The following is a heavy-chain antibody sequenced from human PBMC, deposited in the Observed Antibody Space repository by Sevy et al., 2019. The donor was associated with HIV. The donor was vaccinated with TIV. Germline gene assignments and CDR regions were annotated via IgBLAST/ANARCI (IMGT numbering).Heavy chain of an antibody. J-gene: IGHJ5*02. CDR1: DGSISSYY. D-gene: IGHD3-22*01. Sequence: SETLSLTCTVSDGSISSYYWSWIRQPAGKGLEWIGRIYTSGSTNYNPSLKSRVTMSVDTSKNQFSLKLSSVTAADTAVYYCARDRLDSSGYNWFDPWGQGTLVTVSS. CDR2: IYTSGST. CDR3: ARDRLDSSGYNWFDP. V-gene: IGHV4-4*07.